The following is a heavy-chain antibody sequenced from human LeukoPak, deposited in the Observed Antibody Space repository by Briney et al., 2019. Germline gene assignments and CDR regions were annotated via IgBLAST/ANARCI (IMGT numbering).Heavy chain of an antibody. CDR2: ITDSGGDT. CDR3: ATDGSGYRY. Sequence: PGGSLRLSCAASGFTFSNYAMNWVRQVPGKGLEWVSIITDSGGDTNYADSVKGRFTISRDNSKSTLYLQMNSLRAEDTAVYYCATDGSGYRYWGRGTLVTVSS. V-gene: IGHV3-23*01. D-gene: IGHD5-12*01. CDR1: GFTFSNYA. J-gene: IGHJ4*02.